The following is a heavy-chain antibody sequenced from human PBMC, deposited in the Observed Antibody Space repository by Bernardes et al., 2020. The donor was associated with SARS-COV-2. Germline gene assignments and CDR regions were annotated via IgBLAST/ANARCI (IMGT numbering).Heavy chain of an antibody. V-gene: IGHV1-18*01. Sequence: VPLQVSCKASGYTFTSYGISWVRQAPGQGLEWMGWISAYNGTTTYAQKLQGRVTMTTDTSTSTAYMELRSLRSDDTAVYYCARLDYCSSTSCYVLAFDIWGQGTMVTGSS. CDR2: ISAYNGTT. CDR1: GYTFTSYG. CDR3: ARLDYCSSTSCYVLAFDI. D-gene: IGHD2-2*01. J-gene: IGHJ3*02.